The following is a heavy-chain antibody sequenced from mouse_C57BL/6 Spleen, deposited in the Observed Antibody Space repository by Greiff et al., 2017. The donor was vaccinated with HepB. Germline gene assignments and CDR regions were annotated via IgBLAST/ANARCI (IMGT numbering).Heavy chain of an antibody. J-gene: IGHJ1*03. CDR3: ARRGYYGSSCWYFDV. D-gene: IGHD1-1*01. CDR1: GFTFSSYG. Sequence: EVQLVESGGDLVKPGGSLKLSCAASGFTFSSYGMSWVRQTPDKRLEWVATISSGGSYTYYPDSVKGRFTISRDNAKNTLYLQMSSLKSEDTAMYYCARRGYYGSSCWYFDVWGKGTTVTVSS. CDR2: ISSGGSYT. V-gene: IGHV5-6*01.